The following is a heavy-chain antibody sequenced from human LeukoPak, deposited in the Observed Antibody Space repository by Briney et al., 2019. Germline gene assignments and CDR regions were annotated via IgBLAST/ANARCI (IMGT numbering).Heavy chain of an antibody. CDR2: IKQDGSEK. V-gene: IGHV3-7*01. CDR3: ARDGEMPTIYFDY. CDR1: GFTFSSHW. J-gene: IGHJ4*02. D-gene: IGHD5-24*01. Sequence: GGSLRLSCAVYGFTFSSHWMSRVRQAPGKGLEWVANIKQDGSEKYYVDSVKGRFTISRDNAKKSLFLQMNSLRAEDTAVYYCARDGEMPTIYFDYWGQGTLVTVSS.